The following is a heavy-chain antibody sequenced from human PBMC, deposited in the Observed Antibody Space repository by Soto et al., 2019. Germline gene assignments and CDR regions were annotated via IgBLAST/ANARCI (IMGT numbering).Heavy chain of an antibody. Sequence: SETLSLTCSVSGGSISIGGHYWSWIRQHPGKGLEWIGYIDYRGSAYFTPSLKGRITMSVDTSKNQFSLNVSSATTADTAVYFCAGAITGVARKYYFDYWGQGTLVTVSS. J-gene: IGHJ4*02. V-gene: IGHV4-31*03. D-gene: IGHD5-12*01. CDR3: AGAITGVARKYYFDY. CDR1: GGSISIGGHY. CDR2: IDYRGSA.